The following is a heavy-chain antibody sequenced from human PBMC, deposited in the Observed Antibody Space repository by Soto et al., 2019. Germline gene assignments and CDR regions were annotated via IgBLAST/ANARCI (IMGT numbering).Heavy chain of an antibody. CDR1: GFTFSSYA. D-gene: IGHD3-22*01. V-gene: IGHV3-23*01. CDR3: ASPEVAYYYDSSGYNDAFDI. J-gene: IGHJ3*02. CDR2: ISGSGGST. Sequence: GGSLRLSCAASGFTFSSYAMSWVRQAPGKXLEWVSAISGSGGSTYYTDSVKGRFTTSRDNSKNTLYLQMNSLRAEDTAVYYCASPEVAYYYDSSGYNDAFDIWGQGTMVTVSS.